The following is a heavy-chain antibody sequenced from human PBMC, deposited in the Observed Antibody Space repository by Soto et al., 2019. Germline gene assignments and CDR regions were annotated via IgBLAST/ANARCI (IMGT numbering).Heavy chain of an antibody. CDR3: XRWXXGFDY. CDR1: GXTFTSYG. V-gene: IGHV1-18*01. J-gene: IGHJ4*02. CDR2: ISAYNGNT. Sequence: QVQLVQSGAEVKKPGASVKVSCKASGXTFTSYGISWVRQAPGQGLEWMGWISAYNGNTNYAQKLQGRVTMTTDTYTSTAYMELRSLRSDDXXVYXXXRWXXGFDYWGQGTLVTVSS.